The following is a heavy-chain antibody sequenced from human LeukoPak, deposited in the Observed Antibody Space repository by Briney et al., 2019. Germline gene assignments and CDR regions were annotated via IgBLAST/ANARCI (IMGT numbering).Heavy chain of an antibody. D-gene: IGHD3-3*01. Sequence: PSETLSLTCAVYGGSFSGYYWSLIRQPPGKGLEWIGEINHSGSTNYNPSLKSRVTISVDTSKNQFSLKLSSVTAADTAVYYCARGRNGTPYDFPGRHFDYWGRGTLVTVSS. CDR1: GGSFSGYY. J-gene: IGHJ4*02. V-gene: IGHV4-34*01. CDR2: INHSGST. CDR3: ARGRNGTPYDFPGRHFDY.